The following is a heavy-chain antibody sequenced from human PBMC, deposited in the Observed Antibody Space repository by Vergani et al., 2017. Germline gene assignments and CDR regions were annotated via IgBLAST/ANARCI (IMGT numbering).Heavy chain of an antibody. V-gene: IGHV3-48*01. CDR1: GFSFSIYG. J-gene: IGHJ4*02. D-gene: IGHD2-2*01. CDR3: ARAEYQLPYHY. Sequence: EVQLVESGGGLVQPGGSLTHSCAASGFSFSIYGMNWVRQAPGKGLEWVSYISGSSSDISYADSVKGRFTISRDNAKNSLYLQMNSLRAEDTALYYCARAEYQLPYHYWGQGTLVTVSS. CDR2: ISGSSSDI.